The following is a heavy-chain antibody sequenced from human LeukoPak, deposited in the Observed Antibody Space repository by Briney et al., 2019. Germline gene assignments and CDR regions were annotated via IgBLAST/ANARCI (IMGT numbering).Heavy chain of an antibody. CDR2: ISSSSSYI. D-gene: IGHD6-19*01. CDR3: ARDAGWNWFDP. J-gene: IGHJ5*02. CDR1: GFTFSSYS. V-gene: IGHV3-21*01. Sequence: GGSLRLSCAASGFTFSSYSMNWVRQAPGKGLEWVSSISSSSSYIYYADSVKGRFTISRDNAKNSLYLQMNSLRAEDTALYYCARDAGWNWFDPWGQGTLVTVSS.